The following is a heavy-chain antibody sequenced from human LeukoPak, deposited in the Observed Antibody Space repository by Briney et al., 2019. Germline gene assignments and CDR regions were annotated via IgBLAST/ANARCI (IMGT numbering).Heavy chain of an antibody. J-gene: IGHJ4*02. Sequence: SETLSLTCTFYGGSFSSYYWSWVRQPPGKGLEWIGEINHSGSTTYNPPLRSRVTISVDTSKKHFSLKLTSVTAADTAVYFCAQTLEVSTITVHYWGQGTLVTVSP. CDR1: GGSFSSYY. V-gene: IGHV4-34*01. CDR2: INHSGST. CDR3: AQTLEVSTITVHY. D-gene: IGHD2-8*02.